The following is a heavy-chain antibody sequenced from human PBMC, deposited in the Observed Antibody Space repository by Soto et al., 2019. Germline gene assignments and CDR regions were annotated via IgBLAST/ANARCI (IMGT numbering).Heavy chain of an antibody. V-gene: IGHV3-23*01. CDR2: ISGSGGST. J-gene: IGHJ4*02. Sequence: GGFLRLSCAASGFNFSSYGRSWVRQAPGKGLEWVSAISGSGGSTYYADSVKGRFTISRDNSKNTLYLQMNSLRAEDTAVYYCAKDSSGYDYYFDYWGQGTLVTVSS. D-gene: IGHD3-22*01. CDR3: AKDSSGYDYYFDY. CDR1: GFNFSSYG.